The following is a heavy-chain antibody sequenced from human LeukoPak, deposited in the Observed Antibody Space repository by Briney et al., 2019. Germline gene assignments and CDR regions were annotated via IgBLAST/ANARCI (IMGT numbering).Heavy chain of an antibody. J-gene: IGHJ5*02. V-gene: IGHV3-64*01. CDR1: GFTFSSYA. Sequence: PGGSLRLSCAASGFTFSSYAMHWVRQAPGKGLEYVSAISSNGGSTYYANSVKGRFTISRDNSKNTLYLQMGSLRAEDMAVYYCARIVGNSGWFDHWGQGTLVTVSS. CDR3: ARIVGNSGWFDH. D-gene: IGHD4-23*01. CDR2: ISSNGGST.